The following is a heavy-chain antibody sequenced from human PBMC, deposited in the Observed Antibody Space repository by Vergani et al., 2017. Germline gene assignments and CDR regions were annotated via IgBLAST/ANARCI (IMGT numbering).Heavy chain of an antibody. D-gene: IGHD2-2*01. V-gene: IGHV3-23*04. CDR1: GFTVSSNY. J-gene: IGHJ6*04. Sequence: EVQLVESGGGLVQPGGSLRLSCAASGFTVSSNYMSWVRQAPGKGLEWVSAISGSGGSTYYADSVKGRFTISRDNSKNTLYLQMNSLRAEDTAVYYCAKEGGYCSSTSCYSPYYYYYGMDGGGEGTTVTVSS. CDR3: AKEGGYCSSTSCYSPYYYYYGMDG. CDR2: ISGSGGST.